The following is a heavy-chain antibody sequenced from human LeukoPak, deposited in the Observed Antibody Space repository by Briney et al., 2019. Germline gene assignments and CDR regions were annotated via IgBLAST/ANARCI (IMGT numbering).Heavy chain of an antibody. CDR1: GFTFSDYG. Sequence: GGSLRLSCAASGFTFSDYGMHWVRQAPGKGLEWVAFIRNDGSYEYYPDSVKGRFTISRDNSKDTLYLQMNGLRPEDTAVYFCAKGDYYGSGLDYWGQGAPVTVSS. J-gene: IGHJ4*02. V-gene: IGHV3-30*02. D-gene: IGHD3-10*01. CDR2: IRNDGSYE. CDR3: AKGDYYGSGLDY.